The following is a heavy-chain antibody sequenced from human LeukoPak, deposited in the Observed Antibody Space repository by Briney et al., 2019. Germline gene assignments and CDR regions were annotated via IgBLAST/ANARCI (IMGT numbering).Heavy chain of an antibody. CDR1: GGTFSSYA. Sequence: GASVKVSCKASGGTFSSYAISWVRQAPGQGLEWMGGIIPIFGTANYAQKFQGRVTITADESTSTAYMELSSLRSEDTAVYYCARVQPPTVWTLYGMDVWGQGTTVTVSS. CDR2: IIPIFGTA. J-gene: IGHJ6*02. CDR3: ARVQPPTVWTLYGMDV. V-gene: IGHV1-69*13. D-gene: IGHD4-17*01.